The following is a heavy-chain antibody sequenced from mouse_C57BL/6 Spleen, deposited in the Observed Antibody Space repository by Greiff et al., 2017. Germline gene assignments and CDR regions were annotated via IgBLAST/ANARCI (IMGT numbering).Heavy chain of an antibody. CDR2: IYPGSGNT. D-gene: IGHD2-2*01. J-gene: IGHJ2*01. CDR3: ARLDGYAYYFDY. CDR1: GYSFTSSY. V-gene: IGHV1-66*01. Sequence: QVQLQQSGPELVKPGASVKISCKASGYSFTSSYIHWVKQRPGQGLEWIGWIYPGSGNTKYNEKFKGKATLTADTSSSTAYMQRSSLTSEDSAVYYCARLDGYAYYFDYWGQGTTLTVSS.